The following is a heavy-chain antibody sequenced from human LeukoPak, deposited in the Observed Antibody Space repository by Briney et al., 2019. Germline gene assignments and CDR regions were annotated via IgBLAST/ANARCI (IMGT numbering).Heavy chain of an antibody. CDR2: ISSSSTYI. D-gene: IGHD2-21*01. V-gene: IGHV3-21*01. CDR1: GFTFSSYN. Sequence: PGGSLRLSCAASGFTFSSYNIYWVRQAPGKGLEWVSSISSSSTYIYHADSVKGRFTISRDNAKNSLYLQMNSLRVEDTAVYYCARGMWHDAFDIWGQGTLVTVSS. CDR3: ARGMWHDAFDI. J-gene: IGHJ3*02.